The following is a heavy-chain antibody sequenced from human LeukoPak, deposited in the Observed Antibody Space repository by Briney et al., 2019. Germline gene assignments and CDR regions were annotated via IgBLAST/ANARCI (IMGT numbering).Heavy chain of an antibody. CDR3: ARRKGYSRRFFDY. J-gene: IGHJ4*02. Sequence: SETLSLTCTVSGGSISNKYWSWIRQPPGKGLEWIGYIYYSGSTNYNPSLKSRVTILVDTSKNQFSLKLSSVTAADTAVYYCARRKGYSRRFFDYWGQGTLVTVSS. D-gene: IGHD3-3*01. CDR2: IYYSGST. CDR1: GGSISNKY. V-gene: IGHV4-59*12.